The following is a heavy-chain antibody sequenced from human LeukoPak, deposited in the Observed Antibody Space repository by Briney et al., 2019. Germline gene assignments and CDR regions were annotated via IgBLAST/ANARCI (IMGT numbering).Heavy chain of an antibody. Sequence: ASVKVSCKASGYTFTGYYMHWVRLAPGQGLEWMGWINPNNGATNCAQKFQGRVTITRDTSISTAYMELSRLRSDDTAVYYCARAGAPLNNWFDPWGQGTLVSVSS. V-gene: IGHV1-2*02. CDR1: GYTFTGYY. J-gene: IGHJ5*02. CDR3: ARAGAPLNNWFDP. CDR2: INPNNGAT.